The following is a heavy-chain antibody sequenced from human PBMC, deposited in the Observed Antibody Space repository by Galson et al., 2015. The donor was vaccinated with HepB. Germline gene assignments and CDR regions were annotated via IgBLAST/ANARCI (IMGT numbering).Heavy chain of an antibody. CDR2: ISYDGSNK. CDR3: AKGRVDYGDYDPPDYFDY. D-gene: IGHD4-17*01. J-gene: IGHJ4*02. V-gene: IGHV3-30*18. Sequence: SLRLSCAASGFTFSSYGMHWVRQAPGKGLEWVAVISYDGSNKYYADSVKGRFTISRDNSKNTLYLQMNSLRAEDTAVYYCAKGRVDYGDYDPPDYFDYWGQGTLVTVSS. CDR1: GFTFSSYG.